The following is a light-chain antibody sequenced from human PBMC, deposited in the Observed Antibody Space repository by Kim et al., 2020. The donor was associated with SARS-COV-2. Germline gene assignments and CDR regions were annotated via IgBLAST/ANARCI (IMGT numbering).Light chain of an antibody. CDR1: SGSIASNY. Sequence: GKTVTISCTRSSGSIASNYVQWYQQRPGSSPTTVIYADNQRPSGVPDRFSGSVDSSSNSASLTISGLKTEDEADYYCQSHDSSNVVFGGGTQLTVL. CDR2: ADN. CDR3: QSHDSSNVV. J-gene: IGLJ2*01. V-gene: IGLV6-57*01.